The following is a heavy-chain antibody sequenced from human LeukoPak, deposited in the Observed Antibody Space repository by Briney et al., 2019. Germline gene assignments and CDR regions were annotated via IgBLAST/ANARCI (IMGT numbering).Heavy chain of an antibody. CDR3: ATRYGDSLDAFDI. J-gene: IGHJ3*02. D-gene: IGHD3-10*01. Sequence: SETLSLTCTVSGGSISSGGYYWSWIRQHPGKGLEWIGYIYYSGSTYYNPSLKSRVTISVDTSKNQFSLKLSSVTAADTAVYYCATRYGDSLDAFDIWGQGTVVTVSS. CDR1: GGSISSGGYY. CDR2: IYYSGST. V-gene: IGHV4-31*03.